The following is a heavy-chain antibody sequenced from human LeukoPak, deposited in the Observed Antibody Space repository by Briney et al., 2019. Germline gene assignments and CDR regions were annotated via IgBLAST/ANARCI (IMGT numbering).Heavy chain of an antibody. CDR1: GGSICSYY. J-gene: IGHJ3*02. Sequence: SETLSLTCIVSGGSICSYYWSWIRQPPGKGLEWIGYIYYSGSTNYNPSLKSRVTISVDTSKNQFSLKLSSVTAADTAVYYCARDPYSSSYYRAFDIWGQGTMVTVSS. V-gene: IGHV4-59*01. D-gene: IGHD6-13*01. CDR3: ARDPYSSSYYRAFDI. CDR2: IYYSGST.